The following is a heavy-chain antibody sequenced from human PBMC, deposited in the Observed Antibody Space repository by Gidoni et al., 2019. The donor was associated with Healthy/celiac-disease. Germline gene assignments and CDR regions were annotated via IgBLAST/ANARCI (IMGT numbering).Heavy chain of an antibody. CDR3: AKDLFGVVIPNSLLDY. V-gene: IGHV3-23*01. Sequence: EVQLLECGGGLVQPGGSLRLSCAASGFTFRSYAMSWVRQAPGKGLEWVSAISGSGGSTYYADSVKGRFTISRDNSKNTLYLQMNSLRAEDTAVYYCAKDLFGVVIPNSLLDYWGQGTLVTVSS. J-gene: IGHJ4*02. CDR1: GFTFRSYA. CDR2: ISGSGGST. D-gene: IGHD3-3*01.